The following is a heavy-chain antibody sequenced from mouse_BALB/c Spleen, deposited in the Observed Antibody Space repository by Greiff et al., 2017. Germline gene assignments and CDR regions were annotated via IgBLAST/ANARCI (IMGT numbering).Heavy chain of an antibody. Sequence: EVHLVESGPELVKPGASVKVSCKASGYAFTSYNMYWVKQSHGKSLEWIGYIDPYNGGTSYNQKFTGKATLTVDKSSSTAYMHLNSLTSEDYAVYYCARWGGKVYDYAMDYWGQGTSVTVSA. CDR3: ARWGGKVYDYAMDY. V-gene: IGHV1S135*01. CDR2: IDPYNGGT. D-gene: IGHD1-3*01. CDR1: GYAFTSYN. J-gene: IGHJ4*01.